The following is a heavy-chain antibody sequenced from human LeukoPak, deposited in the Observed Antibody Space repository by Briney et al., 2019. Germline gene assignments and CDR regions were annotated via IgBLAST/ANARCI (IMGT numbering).Heavy chain of an antibody. Sequence: ASVKVSCKASGYTFTSYGISWVRQAPGQGLEWMGWISAYNGNTNYAQKLQGRVTMTTDTSTSTAYMELRSLRSDDTAVYYCARDLHYDFWSGYSNWFDPWGQGTLVTVSS. CDR1: GYTFTSYG. D-gene: IGHD3-3*01. J-gene: IGHJ5*02. CDR2: ISAYNGNT. CDR3: ARDLHYDFWSGYSNWFDP. V-gene: IGHV1-18*01.